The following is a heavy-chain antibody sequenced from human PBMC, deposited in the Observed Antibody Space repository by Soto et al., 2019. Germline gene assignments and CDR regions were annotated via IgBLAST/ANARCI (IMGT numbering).Heavy chain of an antibody. Sequence: QVQLQESGPGLVKPSETLSLSCTVSGGSISGYYWTWIRQPPGKGLEWIGHIHYSRITNYNPSLNSRVSSSVDTSKNQFSLNLTSVTAADMAVYYCARGGGWLPDYWGQGTLVIVSS. D-gene: IGHD2-15*01. V-gene: IGHV4-59*01. J-gene: IGHJ4*02. CDR3: ARGGGWLPDY. CDR2: IHYSRIT. CDR1: GGSISGYY.